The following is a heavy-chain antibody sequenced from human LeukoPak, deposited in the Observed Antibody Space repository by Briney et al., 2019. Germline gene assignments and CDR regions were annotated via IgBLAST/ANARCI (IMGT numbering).Heavy chain of an antibody. Sequence: SETLSLTCAVYGGSFSGYYWSWIRQPPGKGLEWIGEINHSGSTNYNPSLKSRVTISVDTSKNQFSLKLSSVTAADTAVYYCARADSSGWYQLDYWGQGTLVTVSS. CDR2: INHSGST. J-gene: IGHJ4*02. CDR1: GGSFSGYY. CDR3: ARADSSGWYQLDY. D-gene: IGHD6-19*01. V-gene: IGHV4-34*01.